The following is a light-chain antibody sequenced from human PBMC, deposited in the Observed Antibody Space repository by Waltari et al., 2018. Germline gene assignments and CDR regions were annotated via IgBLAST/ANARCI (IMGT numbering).Light chain of an antibody. Sequence: QSGLTQPPSVSGAPGQRVTIPCTGSTSHIGAGYDVQWYQQVPGTAPKLVIYDNNNRPSGVPDRFSGSKSGTSASLAITGLQGEDEADYYCQSYDGSLSGSKIFGGGTKLTVL. CDR3: QSYDGSLSGSKI. CDR1: TSHIGAGYD. J-gene: IGLJ2*01. CDR2: DNN. V-gene: IGLV1-40*01.